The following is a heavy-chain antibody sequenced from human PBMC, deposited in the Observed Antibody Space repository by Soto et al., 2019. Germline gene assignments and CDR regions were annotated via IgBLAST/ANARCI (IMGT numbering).Heavy chain of an antibody. CDR3: ARDSLDTAMVSDAFDI. V-gene: IGHV1-18*01. Sequence: QVQLVQSGAEVKKPGSSVKVSCKASGGTFSSYAISWVRQAPGQGLEWMGWISAYNGNTNYAQKLQGRVTMTTDTSTSTAYMELRSLRSDDTAVYYCARDSLDTAMVSDAFDIWGQGTMVTVSS. D-gene: IGHD5-18*01. J-gene: IGHJ3*02. CDR2: ISAYNGNT. CDR1: GGTFSSYA.